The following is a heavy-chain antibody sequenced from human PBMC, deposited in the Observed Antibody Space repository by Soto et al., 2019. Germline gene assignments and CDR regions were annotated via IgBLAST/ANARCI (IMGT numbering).Heavy chain of an antibody. CDR2: ISAHNGNT. CDR3: ARGRYGDY. J-gene: IGHJ4*02. D-gene: IGHD1-1*01. Sequence: QVHLVQSGAEVKKPGASVKVSCKGSGYAFTTYGITWVRQAPGQGLERMGWISAHNGNTNYAQKLQGRVTVTRDTSTSTAYMERRRLRSDDTAVYYCARGRYGDYWGQGALVTVSS. CDR1: GYAFTTYG. V-gene: IGHV1-18*01.